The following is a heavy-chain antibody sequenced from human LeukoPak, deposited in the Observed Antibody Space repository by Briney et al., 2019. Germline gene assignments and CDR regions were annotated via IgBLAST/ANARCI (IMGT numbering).Heavy chain of an antibody. CDR1: GGSISSGSYY. CDR3: AREGGRYCTNGVCYDAFDI. J-gene: IGHJ3*02. V-gene: IGHV4-61*01. Sequence: PSETLSLTCTVSGGSISSGSYYWSWIRQPPGKGLEWIGYIYYSGSTNYNPSLKSRVTISVDTSKNQFSLKLSSVTAADTAVYYCAREGGRYCTNGVCYDAFDIWGQGTMVTVSS. CDR2: IYYSGST. D-gene: IGHD2-8*01.